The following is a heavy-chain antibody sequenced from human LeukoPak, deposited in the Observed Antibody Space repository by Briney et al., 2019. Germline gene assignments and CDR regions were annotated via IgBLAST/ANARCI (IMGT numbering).Heavy chain of an antibody. J-gene: IGHJ4*02. D-gene: IGHD3-9*01. Sequence: GGSLRLSCAASGFTFSSYAMHWVRQAPGKGLEWVAVISYDGRNKYYADSVKGRFTISRDNSKNTLYLQMNSLRAEDTAVYYCARFSDTLVRGLDYWGQGTLVTVSS. CDR1: GFTFSSYA. CDR2: ISYDGRNK. CDR3: ARFSDTLVRGLDY. V-gene: IGHV3-30*04.